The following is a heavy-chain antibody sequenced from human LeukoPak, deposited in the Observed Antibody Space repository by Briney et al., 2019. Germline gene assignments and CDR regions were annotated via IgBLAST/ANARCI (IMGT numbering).Heavy chain of an antibody. CDR3: AKAILDQGGYYLDY. V-gene: IGHV3-23*01. D-gene: IGHD2-2*03. CDR1: GFTFSSYA. J-gene: IGHJ4*02. CDR2: ISGSGGST. Sequence: GGSLRLSCAASGFTFSSYAMSWVRQAPGKGLEWVSAISGSGGSTYYADSVKGRFTISRDNSKNTLYLQMNSLRAEDTAVYYCAKAILDQGGYYLDYWGQGTLVTVSS.